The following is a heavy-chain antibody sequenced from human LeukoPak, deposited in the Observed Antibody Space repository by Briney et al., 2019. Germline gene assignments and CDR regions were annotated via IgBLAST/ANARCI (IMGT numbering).Heavy chain of an antibody. CDR1: GFTFSSYS. CDR2: IVSSGDTI. J-gene: IGHJ3*02. V-gene: IGHV3-48*04. CDR3: ARDLREPYLAAAGMNDAFDI. D-gene: IGHD6-13*01. Sequence: GGSLRLSCAASGFTFSSYSMNWVRQAPGKGLEWVSYIVSSGDTIYYADSVKGRFTISRDNAKNSLYLQMNSLRAEDTAVYYCARDLREPYLAAAGMNDAFDIWGQGTMVTVSS.